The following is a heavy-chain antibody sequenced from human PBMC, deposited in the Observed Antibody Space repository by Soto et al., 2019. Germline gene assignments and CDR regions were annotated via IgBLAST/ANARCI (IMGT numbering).Heavy chain of an antibody. D-gene: IGHD6-13*01. CDR1: GYTLTIYG. Sequence: ASVKVSCKASGYTLTIYGISWVRQAPGQGLEWMGWISAYNGNTNYAQKLQGRVTMTTDTSTSTAFMELRSLRSDDTAVYYCARDVGYRSTWEIWGQGTMVTVSS. V-gene: IGHV1-18*01. J-gene: IGHJ3*02. CDR2: ISAYNGNT. CDR3: ARDVGYRSTWEI.